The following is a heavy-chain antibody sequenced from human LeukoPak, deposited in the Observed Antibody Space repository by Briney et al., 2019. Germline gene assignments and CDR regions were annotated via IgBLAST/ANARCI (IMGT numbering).Heavy chain of an antibody. J-gene: IGHJ4*02. Sequence: PGGSLRLSCAASGFTFSSYWMSWVRQAPGKGLEWVANIKQDGSEKYYVDSVKGRFTISRDNAKNSLYLQMNSLRAEDTAVYYCARVYYDSSGYYLFFDYWGQGTLVTVPS. CDR3: ARVYYDSSGYYLFFDY. CDR1: GFTFSSYW. V-gene: IGHV3-7*04. CDR2: IKQDGSEK. D-gene: IGHD3-22*01.